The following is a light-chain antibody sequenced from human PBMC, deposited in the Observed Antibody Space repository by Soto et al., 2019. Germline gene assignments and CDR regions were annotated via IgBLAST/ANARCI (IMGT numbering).Light chain of an antibody. CDR1: QGIRND. J-gene: IGKJ4*01. V-gene: IGKV1-6*02. CDR3: LQDYSFPRT. Sequence: ASRLSPSPASPSASFWVRVTIPFPASQGIRNDLSWYQQKPGKAPKLLIYAASSLQSGVPSRFSGSGSGTDFTLTISSLQPEDFATYYCLQDYSFPRTFGGGTKVDIK. CDR2: AAS.